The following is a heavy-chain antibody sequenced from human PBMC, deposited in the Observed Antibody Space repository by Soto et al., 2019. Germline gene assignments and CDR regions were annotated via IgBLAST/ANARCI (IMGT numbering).Heavy chain of an antibody. D-gene: IGHD4-17*01. CDR1: SGSINSDKYY. V-gene: IGHV4-30-4*01. J-gene: IGHJ5*01. CDR2: IHYTGTT. CDR3: ATVMHDYGTNGVDS. Sequence: QVQLQESGPGLVKPSQTLSLTCSVSSGSINSDKYYWTWIRQSPGKGLEWIGHIHYTGTTHYNPSVTSRVIILLDKSKDQFSLTLTSVTAADTGVYYCATVMHDYGTNGVDSWGQGILVTVSS.